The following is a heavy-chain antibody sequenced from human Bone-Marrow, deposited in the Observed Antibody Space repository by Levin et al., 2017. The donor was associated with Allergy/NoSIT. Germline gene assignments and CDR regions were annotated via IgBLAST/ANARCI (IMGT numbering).Heavy chain of an antibody. CDR1: GFTFSSYS. D-gene: IGHD6-19*01. CDR2: ISSSSSYI. J-gene: IGHJ3*02. V-gene: IGHV3-21*01. Sequence: GGSLRLSCAASGFTFSSYSMNWVRQAPGKGLEWVSSISSSSSYIYYADSVKGRFTISRDNAKNSLYLQMNSLRAEDTAVYYCATGIAVAQGAFDIWGQGTMVTVSS. CDR3: ATGIAVAQGAFDI.